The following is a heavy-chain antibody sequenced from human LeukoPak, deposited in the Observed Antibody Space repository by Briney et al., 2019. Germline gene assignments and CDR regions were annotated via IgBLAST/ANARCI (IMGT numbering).Heavy chain of an antibody. J-gene: IGHJ4*02. Sequence: KTSETLSLTCIVSGGSITSNSYYWGWIRQPPGKGLEWIGSIYYSGSTYYNPSLKSRVTISVDTSKNQFSLKLSSVTAADTAVYYCARGRSRTAAAGTMEDYWGQGTLVTVSS. CDR1: GGSITSNSYY. D-gene: IGHD6-13*01. CDR2: IYYSGST. CDR3: ARGRSRTAAAGTMEDY. V-gene: IGHV4-39*07.